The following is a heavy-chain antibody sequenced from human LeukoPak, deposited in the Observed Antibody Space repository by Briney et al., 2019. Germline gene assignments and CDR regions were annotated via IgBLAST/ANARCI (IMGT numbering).Heavy chain of an antibody. CDR3: ATSGWWGYFDY. V-gene: IGHV3-48*01. CDR1: GFTFSSYS. Sequence: GGSLRLSCAASGFTFSSYSMNWVRQAPGKGLEWVSYISSSSSTTYYADSVRGRFTISRDNSKNTLYLLMNSLRAEDTAVYYCATSGWWGYFDYWGQGTLVTVSS. J-gene: IGHJ4*02. D-gene: IGHD6-19*01. CDR2: ISSSSSTT.